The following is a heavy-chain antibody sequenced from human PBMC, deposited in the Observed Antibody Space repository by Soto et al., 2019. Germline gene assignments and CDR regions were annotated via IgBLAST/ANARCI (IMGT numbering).Heavy chain of an antibody. CDR2: VSYDGSAK. D-gene: IGHD3-10*02. J-gene: IGHJ4*02. V-gene: IGHV3-30*02. CDR3: AIVRVADSPLDH. CDR1: GFIFSNNG. Sequence: PGGSLRLSCEGSGFIFSNNGMHCVRQAPGKGLEWVAFVSYDGSAKFLADSVKGRFTISRDNSKSTLFLHMSSLRAEDTAMYYCAIVRVADSPLDHWGQGTLVTVSS.